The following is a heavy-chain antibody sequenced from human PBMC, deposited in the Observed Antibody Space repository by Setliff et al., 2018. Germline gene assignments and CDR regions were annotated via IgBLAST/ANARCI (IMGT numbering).Heavy chain of an antibody. V-gene: IGHV3-7*03. J-gene: IGHJ4*02. D-gene: IGHD3-16*02. Sequence: GGSLRLSCAASGFTLRSYWMSWVRQAPGKGLEWVANIKEDGSETYYGGSVKGRFTISRDNAKNSLYLQMNSLRVEDTAVYYCVNSYRGYDDYPDYWGQGTLVTVSS. CDR2: IKEDGSET. CDR3: VNSYRGYDDYPDY. CDR1: GFTLRSYW.